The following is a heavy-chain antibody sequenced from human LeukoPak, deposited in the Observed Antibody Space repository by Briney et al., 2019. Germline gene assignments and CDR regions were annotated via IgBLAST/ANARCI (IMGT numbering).Heavy chain of an antibody. V-gene: IGHV4-4*07. D-gene: IGHD3-10*01. Sequence: PSETLSLTCTVSGGSISSYYWSWIRQPAGKGLEWIGRIYTSGSTNYNPSLKSRVTMSVDTSKNQFSLKLSSVTAADTAVYYCATSLGGMVLKVPDYWGQGTLVTVSS. CDR3: ATSLGGMVLKVPDY. CDR1: GGSISSYY. CDR2: IYTSGST. J-gene: IGHJ4*02.